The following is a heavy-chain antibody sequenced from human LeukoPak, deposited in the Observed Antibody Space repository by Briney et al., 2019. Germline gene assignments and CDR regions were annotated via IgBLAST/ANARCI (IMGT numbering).Heavy chain of an antibody. CDR2: INHSGST. Sequence: SETLSLTCAVYGGSFSGYYWSWIRQPPGKGLEWIGEINHSGSTNYNPSLKSRVTISVDTPKNQFSLKLSSVTAADTAVYYCARGVSKHYYDSSGYSDAPWGQGTLVTVSS. CDR1: GGSFSGYY. CDR3: ARGVSKHYYDSSGYSDAP. V-gene: IGHV4-34*01. J-gene: IGHJ5*02. D-gene: IGHD3-22*01.